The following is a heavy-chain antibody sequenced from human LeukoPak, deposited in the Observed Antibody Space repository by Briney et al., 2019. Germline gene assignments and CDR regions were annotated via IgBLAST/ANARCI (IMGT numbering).Heavy chain of an antibody. CDR2: ISAYNGNT. CDR1: GYTFTSYG. Sequence: GASVKVSCKASGYTFTSYGISWVRQAPGQGLEWMGWISAYNGNTNYAQKLQGRVTMTTDTSTSTAYMELRSLRSDDTAVYYCARGPLGVLWFGELLYRNFDYWGQGTLVTVSS. D-gene: IGHD3-10*01. CDR3: ARGPLGVLWFGELLYRNFDY. J-gene: IGHJ4*02. V-gene: IGHV1-18*01.